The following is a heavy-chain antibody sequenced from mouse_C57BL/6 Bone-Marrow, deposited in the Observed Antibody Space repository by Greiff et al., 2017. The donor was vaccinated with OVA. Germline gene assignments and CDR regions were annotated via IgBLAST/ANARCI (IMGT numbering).Heavy chain of an antibody. D-gene: IGHD1-1*02. V-gene: IGHV1-50*01. CDR2: IDPSDSYT. CDR1: GYTFTSYW. CDR3: AKGGPYGGFAY. J-gene: IGHJ3*01. Sequence: QVQLQQPGAELVKPGASVKLSCKASGYTFTSYWMQWVKQRPGQGLEWIGEIDPSDSYTNYNQKFKGKATLTVDTSSSTAYMQLSSLTSEDSAVYYGAKGGPYGGFAYWGQGTLVTVSA.